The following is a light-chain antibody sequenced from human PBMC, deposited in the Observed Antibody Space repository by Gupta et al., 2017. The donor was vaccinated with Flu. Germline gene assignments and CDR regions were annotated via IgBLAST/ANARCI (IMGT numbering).Light chain of an antibody. J-gene: IGLJ1*01. CDR2: DTH. Sequence: QSVLTQPPSVSGAPGQRVTISCTGRNSNIGAGFDVHWYQHFSGTAPKLLIYDTHNRPAGVPDRFSGSKSGTSASLVITGLQAEDEADYYCHSHDNSLSGSDVFGTGTKVTVL. V-gene: IGLV1-40*01. CDR1: NSNIGAGFD. CDR3: HSHDNSLSGSDV.